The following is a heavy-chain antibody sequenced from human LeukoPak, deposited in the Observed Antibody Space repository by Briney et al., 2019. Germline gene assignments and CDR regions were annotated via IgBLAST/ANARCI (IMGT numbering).Heavy chain of an antibody. CDR1: GGSFSGYY. V-gene: IGHV4-34*01. CDR3: ARTMIVISDY. CDR2: INHSGST. D-gene: IGHD3-22*01. Sequence: PSETLSLTCAVYGGSFSGYYWSWIRQPPGKGLEWIGEINHSGSTNYNPSLKSRVTISVDTSKNQFSLKLSSVTAADAAVYYCARTMIVISDYWGQGTLVTVSS. J-gene: IGHJ4*02.